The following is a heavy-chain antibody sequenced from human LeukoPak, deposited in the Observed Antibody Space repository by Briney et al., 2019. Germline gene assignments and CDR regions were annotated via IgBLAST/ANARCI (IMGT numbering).Heavy chain of an antibody. CDR3: ARGPLYCGGDCYVILFDY. CDR2: IKQDGSER. D-gene: IGHD2-21*01. V-gene: IGHV3-7*01. J-gene: IGHJ4*02. Sequence: GGSLRLSCAASGFTFSSYWMSWVRQAPGKGLEWVANIKQDGSERYYVDSVKGRFTISRDNAKNSLYLQMNSLRAEDTAVYYCARGPLYCGGDCYVILFDYWGQGTLVTVSS. CDR1: GFTFSSYW.